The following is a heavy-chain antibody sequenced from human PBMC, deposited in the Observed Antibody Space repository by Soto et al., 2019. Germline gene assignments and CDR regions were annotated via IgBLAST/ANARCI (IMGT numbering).Heavy chain of an antibody. CDR1: GGTFSSYT. CDR3: AWLIVGATTNAFDI. CDR2: IIPILGIA. J-gene: IGHJ3*02. V-gene: IGHV1-69*02. D-gene: IGHD1-26*01. Sequence: QVQLVQSGAEVKKPGSSVKVSCKASGGTFSSYTISWVRQAPGQGLEWMGRIIPILGIANYAQKFQGRVTITADKSTSTAYMEMSSLRSEDTAVYYCAWLIVGATTNAFDIWGQGTMVTVSS.